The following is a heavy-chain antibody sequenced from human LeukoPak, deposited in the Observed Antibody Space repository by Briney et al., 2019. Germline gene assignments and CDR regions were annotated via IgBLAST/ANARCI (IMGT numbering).Heavy chain of an antibody. V-gene: IGHV4-34*01. CDR2: INHSGST. CDR3: ARRTWFGVEY. CDR1: GGSFSGYY. J-gene: IGHJ4*02. Sequence: SETLPLTCAVYGGSFSGYYWSWIRQPPGKGLEWIGEINHSGSTNYNLSLKSRVTISVDTSKNQFSLKLSSVTAADTAVYYCARRTWFGVEYWCQGTPWTVSS. D-gene: IGHD3-10*01.